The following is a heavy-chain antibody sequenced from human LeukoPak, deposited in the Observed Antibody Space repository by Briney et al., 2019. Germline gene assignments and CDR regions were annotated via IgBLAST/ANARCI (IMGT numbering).Heavy chain of an antibody. CDR3: ARSGREVVYDILTGPSDWFDP. CDR2: ISYDGSNK. V-gene: IGHV3-30-3*01. D-gene: IGHD3-9*01. Sequence: PGRSLRLSFAASGFTFSSYAMHWVRQAPGKGLEWVAVISYDGSNKYYADSVKGRFTISRDNSKNTLYLQMNSLRAEDTAVYYCARSGREVVYDILTGPSDWFDPWGQGTLVTVSS. J-gene: IGHJ5*02. CDR1: GFTFSSYA.